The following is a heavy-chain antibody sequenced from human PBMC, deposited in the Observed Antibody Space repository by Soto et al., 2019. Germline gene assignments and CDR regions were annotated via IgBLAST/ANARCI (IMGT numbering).Heavy chain of an antibody. Sequence: PGGSLRLSCAASGFTFSGYNMNWVRQAPGKGLEWVSVIYSGGSTYYADSVKGRFTISRDNSKNTLYLQMNSLRAEDTAVYYCARALLPHDAFDIWGQGTMVTVSS. CDR1: GFTFSGYN. V-gene: IGHV3-66*01. CDR2: IYSGGST. J-gene: IGHJ3*02. CDR3: ARALLPHDAFDI.